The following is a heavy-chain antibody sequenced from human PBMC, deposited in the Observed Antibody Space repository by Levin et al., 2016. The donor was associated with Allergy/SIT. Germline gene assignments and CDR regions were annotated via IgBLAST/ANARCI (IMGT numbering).Heavy chain of an antibody. J-gene: IGHJ5*02. V-gene: IGHV4-59*01. D-gene: IGHD6-19*01. CDR2: IYYSGST. Sequence: WIRQPPGKGLEWIGYIYYSGSTNYNPSLKSRVTISVDTSKNQFSLKLSSVTAADTAVYYCASSGWYPSWFDPWGQGTLVTVSS. CDR3: ASSGWYPSWFDP.